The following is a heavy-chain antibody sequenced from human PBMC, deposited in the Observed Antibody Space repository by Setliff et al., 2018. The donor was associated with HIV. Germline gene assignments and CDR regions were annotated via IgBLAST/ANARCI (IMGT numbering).Heavy chain of an antibody. CDR3: ARDSYYYDSSGYNVRDAFDI. CDR1: GGSISSGSYY. D-gene: IGHD3-22*01. V-gene: IGHV4-61*09. J-gene: IGHJ3*02. CDR2: IYTSGSA. Sequence: PSETLSLTCTVSGGSISSGSYYWSWIRQPAGKGLECIGHIYTSGSANYNPSLKSRVTISVDTSKNHFSLKLSSVTAADTAVYYCARDSYYYDSSGYNVRDAFDIWGQGTMVTVSS.